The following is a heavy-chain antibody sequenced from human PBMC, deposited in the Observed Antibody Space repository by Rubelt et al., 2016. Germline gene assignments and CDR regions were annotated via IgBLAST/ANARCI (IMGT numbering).Heavy chain of an antibody. Sequence: TFSSYAMHWVRQAPGKGLEWVAVISYDGSNKYYADSVKGRFTISRDNSKNTLYLQMNSLRAEDTAVYYCARFSEYYYYYGMDVWGQGTTVTVSS. CDR3: ARFSEYYYYYGMDV. CDR2: ISYDGSNK. J-gene: IGHJ6*02. CDR1: TFSSYA. V-gene: IGHV3-30*04.